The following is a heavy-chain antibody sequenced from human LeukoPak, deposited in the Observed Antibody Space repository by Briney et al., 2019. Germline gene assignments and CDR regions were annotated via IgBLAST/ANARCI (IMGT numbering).Heavy chain of an antibody. D-gene: IGHD4-17*01. CDR1: GGSINSYY. V-gene: IGHV4-4*07. Sequence: PSETLSLTCTVSGGSINSYYWSWIRQPAGKGLEWIGRIYTSGSSNYNPSLKSRVTMSVDTSKNQFSLRLTSVTAADTAVYYCARAAYGDYRYYYFYLDVWGKGTKVTVSS. J-gene: IGHJ6*03. CDR2: IYTSGSS. CDR3: ARAAYGDYRYYYFYLDV.